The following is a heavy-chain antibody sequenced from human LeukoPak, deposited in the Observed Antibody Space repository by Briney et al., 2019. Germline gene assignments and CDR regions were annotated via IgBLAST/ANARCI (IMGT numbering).Heavy chain of an antibody. CDR3: ARVFHYYDSSGCFDY. J-gene: IGHJ4*02. CDR1: GGSISSHY. V-gene: IGHV4-59*11. Sequence: SETLSLTCTVSGGSISSHYWSWIRQPPGKGPEWIGYIYYSGSTNYNPSLKSRVTISVDTSKNQFSLKLSSVTAADTAVYYCARVFHYYDSSGCFDYWGQGTLVTVSS. D-gene: IGHD3-22*01. CDR2: IYYSGST.